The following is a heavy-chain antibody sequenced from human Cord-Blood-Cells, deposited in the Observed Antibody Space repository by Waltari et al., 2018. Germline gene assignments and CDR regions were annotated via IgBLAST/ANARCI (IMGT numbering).Heavy chain of an antibody. CDR2: INPNSGGT. Sequence: QVQLVQAGAEVKKPGASVKVSCTASGYTFTGHYMHWVRQAAGQGLEWMGWINPNSGGTNYAQKFQDRVTMTRDTSISTAYMELSRLRSDDTAVYYCARGGGIWSGYYTKGGWFDPWGQGTLVTVSS. D-gene: IGHD3-3*01. V-gene: IGHV1-2*02. J-gene: IGHJ5*02. CDR1: GYTFTGHY. CDR3: ARGGGIWSGYYTKGGWFDP.